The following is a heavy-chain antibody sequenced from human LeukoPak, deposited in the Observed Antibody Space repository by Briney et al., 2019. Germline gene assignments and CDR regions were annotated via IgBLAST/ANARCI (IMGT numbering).Heavy chain of an antibody. Sequence: GGSLRLSCAASGFTVSSNYMSWVRQAPGKGLEWVSYISNSGGTIYYADSVKGRFTISRDNAKKSLFLQMNSLRAEDTALYYCARVRGSYSSDSWGQGTLVTVSS. CDR2: ISNSGGTI. CDR3: ARVRGSYSSDS. V-gene: IGHV3-11*04. CDR1: GFTVSSNY. J-gene: IGHJ4*02. D-gene: IGHD1-26*01.